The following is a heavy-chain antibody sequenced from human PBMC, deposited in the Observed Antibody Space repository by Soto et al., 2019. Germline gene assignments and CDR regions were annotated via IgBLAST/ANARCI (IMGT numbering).Heavy chain of an antibody. Sequence: LRLSCGASAFSFSHYAMHWVRQAPGKGPECVAVISYDGNIKRYADSVKGRFTISRDNSENTLYLQMNSLRPEDTAVYYCARAGYCSGGRCYSPYYYYYGMDVWGQGTTVTVSS. J-gene: IGHJ6*02. CDR3: ARAGYCSGGRCYSPYYYYYGMDV. V-gene: IGHV3-30-3*01. CDR2: ISYDGNIK. D-gene: IGHD2-15*01. CDR1: AFSFSHYA.